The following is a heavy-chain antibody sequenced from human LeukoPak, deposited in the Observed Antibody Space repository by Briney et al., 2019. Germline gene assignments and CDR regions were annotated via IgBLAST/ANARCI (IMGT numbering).Heavy chain of an antibody. V-gene: IGHV5-51*01. CDR2: IYPGDSDT. CDR1: GYSFTSYW. CDR3: ARQGRSGSYFAGPDY. D-gene: IGHD1-26*01. J-gene: IGHJ4*02. Sequence: GESLKISCKGSGYSFTSYWIGWVRQMPGKGLEWMGIIYPGDSDTGYSPSFQGQVTISADKSISTAYLQWSSLKASDTAMYYCARQGRSGSYFAGPDYWGQGTLVTVSS.